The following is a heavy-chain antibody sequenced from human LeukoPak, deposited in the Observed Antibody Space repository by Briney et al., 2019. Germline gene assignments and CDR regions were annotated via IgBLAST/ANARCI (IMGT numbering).Heavy chain of an antibody. CDR3: AREIGPRQLHLWASAFDY. V-gene: IGHV1-46*01. D-gene: IGHD5-18*01. Sequence: ASVKVSCKASGYTFTSYCMHWVRQAPGQGLEWMGIINPSDGRTSYGQKFQGRVTMTRDTSTSTVYMELSSLRSEDTAVYYCAREIGPRQLHLWASAFDYWGQGTLVTVSS. CDR1: GYTFTSYC. CDR2: INPSDGRT. J-gene: IGHJ4*02.